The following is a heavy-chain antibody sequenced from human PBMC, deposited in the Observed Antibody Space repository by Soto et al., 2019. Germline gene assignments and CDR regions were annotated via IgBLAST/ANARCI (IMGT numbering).Heavy chain of an antibody. D-gene: IGHD5-12*01. J-gene: IGHJ5*02. CDR3: ARLGRVATSIDNWFDP. Sequence: SETLSLTCTVSGGSISSYYWSWIRQPPGKELEWIGYIYYRVSTNYNPSLKSRVTISVDTSKNQFSLKLSSVTAADTAVYYCARLGRVATSIDNWFDPWGQGTLVTAPQ. CDR1: GGSISSYY. V-gene: IGHV4-59*08. CDR2: IYYRVST.